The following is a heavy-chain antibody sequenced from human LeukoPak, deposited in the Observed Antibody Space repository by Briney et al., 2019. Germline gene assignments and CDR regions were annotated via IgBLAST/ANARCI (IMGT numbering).Heavy chain of an antibody. CDR1: GFTFSSYG. CDR2: IRYDGSNK. V-gene: IGHV3-30*02. D-gene: IGHD4-23*01. J-gene: IGHJ4*02. CDR3: AKDLGVYGGLFDY. Sequence: GGSLRLSCAASGFTFSSYGMHWVRQAPGKGLEWVAFIRYDGSNKYYADSVKGRFTISRDNSKNTLYLQMNSLRAEDTAVYYSAKDLGVYGGLFDYWGQGTLVTVSS.